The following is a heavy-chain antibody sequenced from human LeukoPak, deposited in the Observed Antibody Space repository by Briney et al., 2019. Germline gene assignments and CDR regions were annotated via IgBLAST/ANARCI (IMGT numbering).Heavy chain of an antibody. J-gene: IGHJ3*02. Sequence: PSETLSLTCTVSGGSISSSSYYWGWIRQPPGKGLEWIGSIYYSGSTYYNPSLKSRVTISVDTSKNQFSLKLSSVTAADKAVYYCARDLGWGAAFDIWGQGTMVTVSS. D-gene: IGHD3-16*01. CDR1: GGSISSSSYY. CDR2: IYYSGST. V-gene: IGHV4-39*07. CDR3: ARDLGWGAAFDI.